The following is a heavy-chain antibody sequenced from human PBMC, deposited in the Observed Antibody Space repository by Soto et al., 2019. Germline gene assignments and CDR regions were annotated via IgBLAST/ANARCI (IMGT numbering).Heavy chain of an antibody. J-gene: IGHJ4*02. CDR1: GGSISSYY. CDR2: IYYSGST. V-gene: IGHV4-59*01. D-gene: IGHD3-16*02. CDR3: ARGGDYVWGSYRLDY. Sequence: SETLSLTCTVSGGSISSYYWSWTRQPPGKGLEWIGYIYYSGSTNYNPSLKSRVTISVDTSKNQFSLKLSSVTAADTAVYYCARGGDYVWGSYRLDYWGQGTLVTSPQ.